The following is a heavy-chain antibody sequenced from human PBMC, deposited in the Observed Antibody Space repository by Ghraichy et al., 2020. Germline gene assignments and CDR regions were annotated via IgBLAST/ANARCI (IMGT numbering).Heavy chain of an antibody. CDR3: ARTRWFGELLNYYYYGMDV. Sequence: VSCKASGGTFSSYTISWVRQAPGQGLEWMGRIIPILGIANYAQKFQGRVTITADKSTSTAYMELSSLRSEDTAVYYCARTRWFGELLNYYYYGMDVWGQGTTVTVSS. D-gene: IGHD3-10*01. J-gene: IGHJ6*02. V-gene: IGHV1-69*02. CDR1: GGTFSSYT. CDR2: IIPILGIA.